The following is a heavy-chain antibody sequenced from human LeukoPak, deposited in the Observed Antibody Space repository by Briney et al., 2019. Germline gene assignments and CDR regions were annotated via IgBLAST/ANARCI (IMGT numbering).Heavy chain of an antibody. D-gene: IGHD3-10*01. J-gene: IGHJ4*02. CDR3: ARRSASRSFFDY. V-gene: IGHV3-23*01. CDR1: GFTFSTYV. Sequence: GGSLRLSCAASGFTFSTYVLTWARQAPGKGLGWVSLINSADNTYYADPVKGRFTISRDNSMNTLYLQMNSLSADDTAVYYCARRSASRSFFDYWGEGSLVTLS. CDR2: INSADNT.